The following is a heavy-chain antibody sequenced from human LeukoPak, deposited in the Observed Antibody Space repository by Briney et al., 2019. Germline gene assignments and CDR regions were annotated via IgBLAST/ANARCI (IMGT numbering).Heavy chain of an antibody. CDR2: IYPGDSDT. CDR3: ARSVAASLHDAFDI. Sequence: HGESLKISCKGSGYRFTSYWIGWVRQMPGKGLEWMGIIYPGDSDTRYSPSFQGQVTISADKSISTAYLQWSSLKASDTAMYYCARSVAASLHDAFDIWGQGTMVTVSS. V-gene: IGHV5-51*01. CDR1: GYRFTSYW. D-gene: IGHD2-15*01. J-gene: IGHJ3*02.